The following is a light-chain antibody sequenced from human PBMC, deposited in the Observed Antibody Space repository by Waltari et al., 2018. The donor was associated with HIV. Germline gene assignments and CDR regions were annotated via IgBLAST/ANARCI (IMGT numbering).Light chain of an antibody. CDR3: QQLNSYPGT. J-gene: IGKJ1*01. V-gene: IGKV1-9*01. Sequence: DIQLTQSPSFLSASVGDSVTITCRASQGISSYLAWYQQKPGKTPKLLIYAASTLQSGVPSRFSGSGSGTEVTLTISSLQPEDFATYYCQQLNSYPGTFGQGTKVEIK. CDR2: AAS. CDR1: QGISSY.